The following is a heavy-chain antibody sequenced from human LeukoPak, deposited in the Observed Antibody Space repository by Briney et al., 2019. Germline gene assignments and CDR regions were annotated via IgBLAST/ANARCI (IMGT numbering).Heavy chain of an antibody. Sequence: SETLSLTCAVYGGSFSGYYWSWIRQPPGKGLEWIGEINHSGSTNYNPSLKSRVTISVDTSKNQFSLKLSSVTAADTAVYYCAKLVIGVYYFDYWGQGTLVTVPS. CDR3: AKLVIGVYYFDY. CDR1: GGSFSGYY. CDR2: INHSGST. J-gene: IGHJ4*02. D-gene: IGHD6-13*01. V-gene: IGHV4-34*01.